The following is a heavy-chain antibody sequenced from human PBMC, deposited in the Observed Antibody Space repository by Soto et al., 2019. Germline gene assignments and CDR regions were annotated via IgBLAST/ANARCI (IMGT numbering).Heavy chain of an antibody. CDR1: GFTFSSYT. D-gene: IGHD7-27*01. Sequence: LRLSCAASGFTFSSYTMSWVRQAPGKGLEWVSTISGSGSSTYFADSVKGRFTISRDNSKNTLYLQMNSLRVEDTAIYYCAKAWGIDYWGQGTLVTVSS. V-gene: IGHV3-23*01. CDR2: ISGSGSST. CDR3: AKAWGIDY. J-gene: IGHJ4*02.